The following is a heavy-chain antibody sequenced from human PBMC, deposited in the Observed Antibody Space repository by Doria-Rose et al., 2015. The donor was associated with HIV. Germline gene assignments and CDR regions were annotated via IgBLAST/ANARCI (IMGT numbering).Heavy chain of an antibody. D-gene: IGHD6-13*01. J-gene: IGHJ4*02. CDR2: IFSDDER. CDR1: GVSLSSPGMG. CDR3: ARIKSSRWYHKYYFDF. V-gene: IGHV2-26*01. Sequence: QITLKECGPVLVKPTETLTLTCTVSGVSLSSPGMGVSWIRQPPGKALEWLANIFSDDERCYKPSLKSRLTISRGTSKSQVVLTMTDMDPVDTATYYCARIKSSRWYHKYYFDFWGQGTLVIVSA.